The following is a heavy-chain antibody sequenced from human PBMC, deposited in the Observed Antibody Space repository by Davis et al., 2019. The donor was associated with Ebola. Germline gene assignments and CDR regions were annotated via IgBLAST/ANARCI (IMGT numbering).Heavy chain of an antibody. D-gene: IGHD3-3*01. CDR3: ASPPFGVVILP. Sequence: PGGSLRLSCAASGFTFSSYAMSWVRQLPGKGLEWVANIKQDGSERYYLDSVKGRFTISRDNAKNSLYLQMNSLRVEDTAVYYCASPPFGVVILPWGQGTRVTVSS. CDR1: GFTFSSYA. CDR2: IKQDGSER. J-gene: IGHJ5*02. V-gene: IGHV3-7*01.